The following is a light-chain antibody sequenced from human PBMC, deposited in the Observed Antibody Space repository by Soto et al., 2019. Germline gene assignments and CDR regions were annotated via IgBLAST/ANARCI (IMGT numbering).Light chain of an antibody. CDR1: SSDIGGYNY. J-gene: IGLJ1*01. V-gene: IGLV2-8*01. CDR3: SSYAGRNNLGV. CDR2: EVT. Sequence: QSVLTQPPSASGSPGQSVTIFFTVTSSDIGGYNYVSWYQQHPGKAPKLMIYEVTKRPSGVPDRFSGSKSGNTASLTVSGLQAEDEADYYCSSYAGRNNLGVFGTRIKVTVL.